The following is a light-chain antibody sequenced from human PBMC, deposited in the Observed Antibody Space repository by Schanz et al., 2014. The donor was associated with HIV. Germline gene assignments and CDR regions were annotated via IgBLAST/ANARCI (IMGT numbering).Light chain of an antibody. CDR3: LQYNDDVYT. CDR1: QSISGR. Sequence: DIQMTQSPLSLAASVGDRISITCRASQSISGRLAWYQQKPGQAPNLLISEASTLESGVPSRFSGSGSGTEFTLSISSLQSDDFATYYCLQYNDDVYTFGQGTKLEIK. V-gene: IGKV1-5*03. CDR2: EAS. J-gene: IGKJ2*01.